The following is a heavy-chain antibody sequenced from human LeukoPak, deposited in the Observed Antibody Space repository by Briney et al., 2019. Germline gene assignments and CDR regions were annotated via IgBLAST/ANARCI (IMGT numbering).Heavy chain of an antibody. CDR3: ARGYYYDSSGFDY. CDR2: IYYSGST. CDR1: GGSISNYY. J-gene: IGHJ4*02. V-gene: IGHV4-59*08. D-gene: IGHD3-22*01. Sequence: SETLSLICTVSGGSISNYYWSWIRQPPGKGLEWIGYIYYSGSTNYNPSLKSRVTISVDTSKNQFSLKLTSVTAADTAVYYCARGYYYDSSGFDYWGQGTLVTVSS.